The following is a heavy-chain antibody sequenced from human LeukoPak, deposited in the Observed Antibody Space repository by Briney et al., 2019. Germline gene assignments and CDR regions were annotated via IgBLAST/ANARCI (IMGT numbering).Heavy chain of an antibody. CDR3: AKWRWGGWSLDY. J-gene: IGHJ4*02. V-gene: IGHV3-23*03. CDR2: IYSGGGT. CDR1: GFTFSSYA. D-gene: IGHD6-19*01. Sequence: PGGSLRLSCAASGFTFSSYAMSWVRQAPGKGPEWVSVIYSGGGTYYADSVKGRFTISRDNFKNTLYLQMNSLRAEDTAVYYCAKWRWGGWSLDYWGQGTLVTVSS.